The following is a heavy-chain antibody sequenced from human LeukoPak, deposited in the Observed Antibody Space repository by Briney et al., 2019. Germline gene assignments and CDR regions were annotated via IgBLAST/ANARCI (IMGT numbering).Heavy chain of an antibody. CDR1: GYTFTSYD. Sequence: ASVKVSCKASGYTFTSYDINWVRQATGQGLEWMGWMNPNSGNTGYAQKVQDRLTITADPSTSTAYMELSSLRSDDTAVYYCARRVGSGWPVQHWGQGTLVTVSS. J-gene: IGHJ1*01. V-gene: IGHV1-8*01. CDR2: MNPNSGNT. D-gene: IGHD6-19*01. CDR3: ARRVGSGWPVQH.